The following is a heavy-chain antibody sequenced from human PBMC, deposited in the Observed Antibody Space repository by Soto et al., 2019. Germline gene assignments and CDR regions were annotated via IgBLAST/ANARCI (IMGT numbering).Heavy chain of an antibody. CDR1: GFTFSDYY. D-gene: IGHD3-22*01. J-gene: IGHJ5*02. Sequence: PGGSLRLSCGASGFTFSDYYMSWIRQAPGKGLEWVSYISSSGSTIYYADSVKGRFTISRDNAKNSLYLQMNSLRAEDTAVYYCAGQFYYDSSGYPWFDPWGQGTLVTVS. CDR2: ISSSGSTI. CDR3: AGQFYYDSSGYPWFDP. V-gene: IGHV3-11*01.